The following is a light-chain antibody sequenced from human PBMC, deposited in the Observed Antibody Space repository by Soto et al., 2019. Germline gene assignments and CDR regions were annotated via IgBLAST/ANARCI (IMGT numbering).Light chain of an antibody. Sequence: EIVLTQSPGTLSLSPGERANLSCRASQSVSSSYLARDQHKPGQAPRLLISGASSRATGIPDRFSGSGSGTDFALTISRLEPEDVAVYYCQQRGDWPPITFGQGTRLEIK. V-gene: IGKV3D-20*02. CDR2: GAS. J-gene: IGKJ5*01. CDR1: QSVSSSY. CDR3: QQRGDWPPIT.